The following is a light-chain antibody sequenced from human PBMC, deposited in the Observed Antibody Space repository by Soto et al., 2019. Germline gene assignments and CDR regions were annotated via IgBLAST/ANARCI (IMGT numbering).Light chain of an antibody. J-gene: IGKJ4*01. CDR3: QKYNSAPLT. V-gene: IGKV1-27*01. CDR2: AAS. CDR1: QSINSH. Sequence: DIQMTQSPSSLSASVVDRVTITFRASQSINSHLNWYQQKPGKPPKLLIYAASTLQSGVPSRFSGSGSGTDFTLTISSLQPEDVATYYCQKYNSAPLTFGGGTKVDIK.